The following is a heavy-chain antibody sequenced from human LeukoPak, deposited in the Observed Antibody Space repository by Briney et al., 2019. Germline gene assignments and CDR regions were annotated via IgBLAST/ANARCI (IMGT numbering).Heavy chain of an antibody. CDR3: ARVNGHGAFDI. V-gene: IGHV4-34*01. J-gene: IGHJ3*02. CDR1: GGSFSGYH. CDR2: INHSGGT. D-gene: IGHD2-8*01. Sequence: SETLSLTCAVYGGSFSGYHWSWIRQPPGKGLEWIGEINHSGGTNYKSSLKSRVTISVDTSKNQFSLKLSSVTAADTAVYYCARVNGHGAFDIWGQGTMVTVSS.